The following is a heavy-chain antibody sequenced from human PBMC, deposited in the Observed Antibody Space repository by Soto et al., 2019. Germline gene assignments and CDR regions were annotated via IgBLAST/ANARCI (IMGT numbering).Heavy chain of an antibody. Sequence: GGSLRLSCAASGFTFSSYWMHWVRQAPGKGLVWVSRIKYDGSNIDYADSVKGRFTISRDNAKNTLYLQMNSLRAEDTAVYYCARDDVLCDGGRCYGVPLDVWGKGTTVTVSS. J-gene: IGHJ6*04. D-gene: IGHD2-15*01. CDR2: IKYDGSNI. V-gene: IGHV3-74*01. CDR3: ARDDVLCDGGRCYGVPLDV. CDR1: GFTFSSYW.